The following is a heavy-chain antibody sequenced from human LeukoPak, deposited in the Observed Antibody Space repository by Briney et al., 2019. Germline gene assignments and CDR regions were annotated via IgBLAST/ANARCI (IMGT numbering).Heavy chain of an antibody. D-gene: IGHD2-8*02. Sequence: GGSLRLSCAASGFTFSTFAMIWVRQPPWKGLEWVSSIFPSGGEIHYADSVRGRFTISRDNSKSTLSLQMNSLRAEDTAIYYCATYRQVLLPFESWGQGTLVTVSS. CDR2: IFPSGGEI. J-gene: IGHJ4*02. CDR1: GFTFSTFA. CDR3: ATYRQVLLPFES. V-gene: IGHV3-23*01.